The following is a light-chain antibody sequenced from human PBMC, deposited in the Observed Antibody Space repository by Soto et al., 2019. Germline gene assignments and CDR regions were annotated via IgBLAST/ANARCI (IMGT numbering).Light chain of an antibody. CDR3: QKYDSAPLT. Sequence: DIQMTQSPSSLSASLGDRVTITCRASQAISDFLAWYQQKPGRVPKLLIYAASTLHSGVPSRFSGSRSGTDFTLTINSLQPEDVATYYCQKYDSAPLTFGGGTKVDIK. CDR1: QAISDF. CDR2: AAS. V-gene: IGKV1-27*01. J-gene: IGKJ4*01.